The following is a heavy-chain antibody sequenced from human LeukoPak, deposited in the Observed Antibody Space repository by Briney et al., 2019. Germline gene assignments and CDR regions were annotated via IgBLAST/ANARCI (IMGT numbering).Heavy chain of an antibody. V-gene: IGHV3-9*01. D-gene: IGHD3-3*01. CDR1: GFTFDDYA. CDR3: AKDLSQTACTLLRFLEWYPNPNYYYYYMDV. J-gene: IGHJ6*03. Sequence: GRSLRLSCAASGFTFDDYAMHWVRQAPGKGLEWVSGISWNSGSTGYADSLKGRFTISRDNAKNSLYLRMNSLRAEDTALYYCAKDLSQTACTLLRFLEWYPNPNYYYYYMDVWGKGTTVTVSS. CDR2: ISWNSGST.